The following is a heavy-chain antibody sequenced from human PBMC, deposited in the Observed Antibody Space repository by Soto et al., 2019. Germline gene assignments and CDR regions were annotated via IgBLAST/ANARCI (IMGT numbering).Heavy chain of an antibody. CDR2: ISGTAGDT. CDR3: ARVQILTGGMDV. D-gene: IGHD3-9*01. Sequence: GGSLRLSCEASGFIFRSYAMSWVRKAPGKGLEWVSAISGTAGDTYYPGSVKGRFTISRENAKNSLYLQMNSLRAGDTAVYYCARVQILTGGMDVWGQGTTVTVSS. CDR1: GFIFRSYA. J-gene: IGHJ6*02. V-gene: IGHV3-13*01.